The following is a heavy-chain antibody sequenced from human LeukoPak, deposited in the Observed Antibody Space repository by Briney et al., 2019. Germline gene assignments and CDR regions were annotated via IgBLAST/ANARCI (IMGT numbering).Heavy chain of an antibody. CDR2: ISSNGGST. V-gene: IGHV3-64*01. D-gene: IGHD6-13*01. CDR1: GFTFSSYA. Sequence: GGSLTLSCLASGFTFSSYAMHWVRQAPGKGLEYVSAISSNGGSTYYANSVKGRFTISRDNSKNALYLQMGSLSAEDMAVYYCAKDAAATLQFDYWGQGTLVTVSS. CDR3: AKDAAATLQFDY. J-gene: IGHJ4*02.